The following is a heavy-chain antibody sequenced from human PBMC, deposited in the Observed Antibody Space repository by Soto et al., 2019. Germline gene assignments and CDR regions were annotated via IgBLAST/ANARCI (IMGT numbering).Heavy chain of an antibody. CDR2: ISGSGSYT. J-gene: IGHJ2*01. V-gene: IGHV3-11*06. CDR1: GFTFSDYY. CDR3: ARIQSPWYFDL. Sequence: QVQLVESGGGLVQAGGSLRLSCAASGFTFSDYYMSWIRQAPGKGLEWVSYISGSGSYTNFADSVKGRFTISRDNAKNSLYLQMNSLRAEDTAVYYCARIQSPWYFDLWGRGTLVTVSS.